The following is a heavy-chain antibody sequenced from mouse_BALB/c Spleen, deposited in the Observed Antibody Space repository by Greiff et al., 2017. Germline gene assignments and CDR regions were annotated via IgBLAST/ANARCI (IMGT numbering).Heavy chain of an antibody. CDR2: IWAGGST. D-gene: IGHD1-1*01. CDR3: ASHYYGSRYYFDY. Sequence: VQGVESGPGLVAPSQSLSITCTVSGFSLTSYGVHWVRQPPGKGLEWLGVIWAGGSTNYNSALMSRLSISKDNSKSQVFLKMNSLQTDDTAMYYCASHYYGSRYYFDYWGQGTTLTVSS. V-gene: IGHV2-9*02. J-gene: IGHJ2*01. CDR1: GFSLTSYG.